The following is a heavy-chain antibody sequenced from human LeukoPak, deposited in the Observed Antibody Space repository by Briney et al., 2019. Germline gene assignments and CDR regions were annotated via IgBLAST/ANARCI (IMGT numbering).Heavy chain of an antibody. CDR1: GGSISSGGYY. J-gene: IGHJ5*02. CDR2: IHYSGST. V-gene: IGHV4-31*03. D-gene: IGHD5-12*01. CDR3: ARGGYVNNWFDP. Sequence: SETLSLTCTVSGGSISSGGYYWSWIRQHPGKGLEWIGYIHYSGSTYYNPSLKSRVTISVDTSKNQFSLKLSSVTAADTAVYYCARGGYVNNWFDPWGQGTLVTVSS.